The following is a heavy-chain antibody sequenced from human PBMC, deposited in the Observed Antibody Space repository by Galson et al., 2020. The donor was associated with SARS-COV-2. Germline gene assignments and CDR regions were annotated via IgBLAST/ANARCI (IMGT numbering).Heavy chain of an antibody. V-gene: IGHV3-7*03. CDR2: INQDGSEK. Sequence: GGSLRLSCAASGFTFSNYWMSWVRQAPGKGLEWVANINQDGSEKYYVDSLKGRFIISRDYAKNSLYLQMNGLRAEDTAIYYCARVHDNSPAGAFDIWGQGTMVTVSS. CDR1: GFTFSNYW. CDR3: ARVHDNSPAGAFDI. J-gene: IGHJ3*02. D-gene: IGHD3-9*01.